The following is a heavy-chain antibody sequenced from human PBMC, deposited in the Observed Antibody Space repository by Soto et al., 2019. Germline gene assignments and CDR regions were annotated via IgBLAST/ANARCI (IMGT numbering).Heavy chain of an antibody. Sequence: SSETLSLTCAVSGVSISSSNWWSWVRQPPGKGLEWIGEIYHSGSTNYNPSLKSRVTISVDKSKNQFSLKLSSVTAADTAVYYCARGNSSGWYRSYWYFDLWGRGTLVTVSS. CDR3: ARGNSSGWYRSYWYFDL. CDR1: GVSISSSNW. J-gene: IGHJ2*01. CDR2: IYHSGST. D-gene: IGHD6-19*01. V-gene: IGHV4-4*02.